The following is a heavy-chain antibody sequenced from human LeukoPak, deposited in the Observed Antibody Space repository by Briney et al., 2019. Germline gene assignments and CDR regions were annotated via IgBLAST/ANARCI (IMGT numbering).Heavy chain of an antibody. Sequence: ASVKVSCKASGYTFIDFYMHWVRQAPGQGLEWMGWINPKNGGTNYAQKFQGRVTMTRGTSISTAYMELSRLRSDDTAAYYCARDQAALAARPFDYWGQGTLVTVSS. D-gene: IGHD6-6*01. CDR3: ARDQAALAARPFDY. V-gene: IGHV1-2*02. CDR1: GYTFIDFY. J-gene: IGHJ4*02. CDR2: INPKNGGT.